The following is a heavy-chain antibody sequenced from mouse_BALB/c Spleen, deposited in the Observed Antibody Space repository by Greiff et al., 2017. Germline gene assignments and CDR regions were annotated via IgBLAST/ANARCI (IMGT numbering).Heavy chain of an antibody. D-gene: IGHD2-10*02. V-gene: IGHV1-5*01. J-gene: IGHJ4*01. CDR2: IYPGNSDT. CDR1: GYSFTSYW. Sequence: EVQLQQSGTVLARPGASVKMSCKASGYSFTSYWMHWVKQRPGQGLEWIGAIYPGNSDTSYNQKFKGKAKLTAVTSASTAYMELSSLTNEDSAVYCCTREGYALYAMDYWGQGTSVTVSS. CDR3: TREGYALYAMDY.